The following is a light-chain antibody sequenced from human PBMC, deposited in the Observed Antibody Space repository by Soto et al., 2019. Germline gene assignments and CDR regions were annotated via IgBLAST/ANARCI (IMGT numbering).Light chain of an antibody. Sequence: EIVMTQSPATLSVSPVERATLSCRASQSVSSDLAWYQQKFGQAPRLLIFAASTRATGIPARFSGSGSGTEFTLTISSLQSEDFAVYYCQQYNSYWTFGQGTKVDIK. V-gene: IGKV3-15*01. CDR1: QSVSSD. CDR3: QQYNSYWT. J-gene: IGKJ1*01. CDR2: AAS.